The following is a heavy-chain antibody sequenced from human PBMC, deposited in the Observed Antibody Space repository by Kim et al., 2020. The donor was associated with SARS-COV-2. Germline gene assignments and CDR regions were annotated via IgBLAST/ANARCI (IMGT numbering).Heavy chain of an antibody. CDR2: IKSKTDGGTT. Sequence: GGSLRLSCAASGFTFSNAWMSWVRQAPGKGLEWVGRIKSKTDGGTTDYAAPVKGRFTISRDDSKNTLYLQMNSLKTEDTAVYYCTTFCSSTSCYKAYGMDVWGQGTTVTVSS. J-gene: IGHJ6*02. V-gene: IGHV3-15*01. CDR1: GFTFSNAW. CDR3: TTFCSSTSCYKAYGMDV. D-gene: IGHD2-2*02.